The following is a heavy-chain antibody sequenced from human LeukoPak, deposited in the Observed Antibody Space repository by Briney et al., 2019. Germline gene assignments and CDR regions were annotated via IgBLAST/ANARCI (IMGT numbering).Heavy chain of an antibody. J-gene: IGHJ4*02. D-gene: IGHD3-10*01. CDR3: AREPYYYGSGSQRVSPALDY. CDR2: ISAYNGNT. Sequence: GESLKISCKGSGYNFTSYGISWVRQAPGQGLEWMGWISAYNGNTNYAQKLQGRVTMTTDTSTSTAYMELRSLRSDDTAVYYCAREPYYYGSGSQRVSPALDYWGQGTLVIVSS. CDR1: GYNFTSYG. V-gene: IGHV1-18*01.